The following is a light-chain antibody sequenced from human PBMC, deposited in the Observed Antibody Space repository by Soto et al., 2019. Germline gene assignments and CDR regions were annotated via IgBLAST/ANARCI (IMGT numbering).Light chain of an antibody. CDR3: QQYVSTPCT. CDR2: GAS. V-gene: IGKV3-20*01. CDR1: QSVSNKY. Sequence: EIVLTQSPGTLSLSPGERATLSCRASQSVSNKYLAWYQQRPGQAPRLLIYGASSRATGIPDRFSGSGSGTDFTLTIIRLEPEDFAVYFCQQYVSTPCTFGQGTKVEIK. J-gene: IGKJ1*01.